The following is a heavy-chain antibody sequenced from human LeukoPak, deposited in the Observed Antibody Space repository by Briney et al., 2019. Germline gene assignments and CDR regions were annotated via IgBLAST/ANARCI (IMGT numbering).Heavy chain of an antibody. J-gene: IGHJ1*01. CDR3: AKGLIGSGWYGAEYFQH. CDR1: GFTFSSYA. Sequence: GGSLRLSCAASGFTFSSYAMSWVRQAPGKGLEWVSAIGGSGGSTYYADSVKGRFTISRDNSKNTLYLQMNSLRAEDTAVYYCAKGLIGSGWYGAEYFQHWGQGTLVTVSS. CDR2: IGGSGGST. D-gene: IGHD6-19*01. V-gene: IGHV3-23*01.